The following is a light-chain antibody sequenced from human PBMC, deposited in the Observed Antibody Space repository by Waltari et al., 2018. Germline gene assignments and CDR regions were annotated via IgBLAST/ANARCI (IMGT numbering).Light chain of an antibody. J-gene: IGLJ1*01. CDR1: SLRSFY. CDR3: NSRDSSGNPPYV. Sequence: SSDLTQHPAVSVALGQTVRITCQGDSLRSFYGLWYQQKPGQAPVLVIYGKNSQPSGSPDRVSGSSSGNTMSYNITEAQADDEADYDGNSRDSSGNPPYVFGAGTKVSVL. V-gene: IGLV3-19*01. CDR2: GKN.